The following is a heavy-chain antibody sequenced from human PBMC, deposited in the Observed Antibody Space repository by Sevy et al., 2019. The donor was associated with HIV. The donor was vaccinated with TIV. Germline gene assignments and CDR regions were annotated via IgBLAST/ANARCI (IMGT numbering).Heavy chain of an antibody. D-gene: IGHD1-7*01. CDR1: GFSFNNFW. Sequence: GGSLRLSCAGSGFSFNNFWMSWVRQAPGKGLEWVANIKKDGTEKYYTDSVKGRFTISRDNDKNSLYLQMNSLRAEDTAVYYCAREWNWAYFDVWGQGALVTVSS. CDR3: AREWNWAYFDV. CDR2: IKKDGTEK. V-gene: IGHV3-7*03. J-gene: IGHJ4*02.